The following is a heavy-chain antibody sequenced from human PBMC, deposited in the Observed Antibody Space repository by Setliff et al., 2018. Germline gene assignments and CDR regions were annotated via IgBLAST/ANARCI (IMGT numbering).Heavy chain of an antibody. CDR2: INNYSFKT. D-gene: IGHD3-22*01. CDR3: ARINFYVSSGYYYAPDY. J-gene: IGHJ4*02. V-gene: IGHV1-18*01. CDR1: GYTFTNYG. Sequence: ASVKVSCKTSGYTFTNYGITWVRQAPGQGLEWMGWINNYSFKTNYPQKFQGRVTMTIDTSTDTVYMELRSLKSDDTALYYCARINFYVSSGYYYAPDYWGQGTLVTVSS.